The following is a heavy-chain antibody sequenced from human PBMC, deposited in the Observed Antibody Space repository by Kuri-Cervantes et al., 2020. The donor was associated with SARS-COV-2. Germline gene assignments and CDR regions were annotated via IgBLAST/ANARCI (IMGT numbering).Heavy chain of an antibody. CDR1: GGSISSGGYY. CDR3: ARTQGVAARRGDHNWFDP. J-gene: IGHJ5*02. D-gene: IGHD6-6*01. V-gene: IGHV4-39*01. CDR2: IYYSGST. Sequence: ESLKISCTVSGGSISSGGYYWGWIRQPPGKGLEWIGSIYYSGSTYYNPSLKSRVTISVDTSKNQFSLKLSSVTAADTAVYYCARTQGVAARRGDHNWFDPWGQGTLVTVSS.